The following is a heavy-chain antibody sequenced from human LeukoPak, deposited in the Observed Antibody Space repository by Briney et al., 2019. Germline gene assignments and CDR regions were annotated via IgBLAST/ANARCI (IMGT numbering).Heavy chain of an antibody. CDR2: ISSSSSYI. CDR1: GFTFSSYS. CDR3: ARGSVGATPIYYYYGMDV. J-gene: IGHJ6*02. D-gene: IGHD1-26*01. Sequence: GGSLRLSCAPSGFTFSSYSMNWVRQAPGEGRGWVSCISSSSSYIYYADSVKGGFTISRDNAKNSLYLQMNSLRAEDTAVYYCARGSVGATPIYYYYGMDVWGQGTTVTVSS. V-gene: IGHV3-21*01.